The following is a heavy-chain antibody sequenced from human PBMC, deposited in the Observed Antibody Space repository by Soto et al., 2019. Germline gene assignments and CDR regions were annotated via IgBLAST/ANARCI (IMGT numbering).Heavy chain of an antibody. CDR2: IGGSGVST. V-gene: IGHV3-23*01. CDR3: AKSRYGGKPFDY. Sequence: GVSLRLSCAASGFTFGASALQWVRQASGKGLEWVSAIGGSGVSTYYADSMKGRFTISRDNSKNTLYLQMNSLRAEDTAVYYRAKSRYGGKPFDYWGQGT. J-gene: IGHJ4*02. CDR1: GFTFGASA. D-gene: IGHD4-17*01.